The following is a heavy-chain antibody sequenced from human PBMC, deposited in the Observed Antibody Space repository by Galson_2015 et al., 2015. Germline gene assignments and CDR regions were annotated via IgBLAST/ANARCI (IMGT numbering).Heavy chain of an antibody. Sequence: CAISGDSVSSNSVVWHWIRQSPLRGLEWLGRTYYRSKWFNEYAPPVESRININADASKNQFSLQLNSVTPEDTAVYYCARGEGNVQPKFDYWSQGTLVTVSS. CDR2: TYYRSKWFN. CDR1: GDSVSSNSVV. V-gene: IGHV6-1*01. D-gene: IGHD1-1*01. CDR3: ARGEGNVQPKFDY. J-gene: IGHJ4*02.